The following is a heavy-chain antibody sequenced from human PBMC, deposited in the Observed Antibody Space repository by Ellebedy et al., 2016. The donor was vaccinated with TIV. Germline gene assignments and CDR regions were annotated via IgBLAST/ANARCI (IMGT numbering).Heavy chain of an antibody. CDR2: ISVYNFQT. Sequence: AASVKVSCKASGYTFSSYGITWVRQAPGQGLEWMGWISVYNFQTNYAPKFQGRVTMSADTFTSTAHMELRNLGYDDTAVYYCAKLAVAGSGWFDSWGQGTPVTVSS. CDR1: GYTFSSYG. V-gene: IGHV1-18*01. D-gene: IGHD6-19*01. J-gene: IGHJ5*01. CDR3: AKLAVAGSGWFDS.